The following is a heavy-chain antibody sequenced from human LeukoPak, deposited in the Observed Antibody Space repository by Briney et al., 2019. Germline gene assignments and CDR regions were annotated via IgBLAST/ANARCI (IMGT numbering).Heavy chain of an antibody. Sequence: ASVTVSCKASGYTFTGYYMHWVRQAPGQGLDWMGWINPNSGGTNYAQKFQGRVTMTRDTSISTAYMELSRLRSDDTAVYYCARADYYGSGSYYTSFMDVWGKGTTVTVSS. J-gene: IGHJ6*03. D-gene: IGHD3-10*01. V-gene: IGHV1-2*02. CDR1: GYTFTGYY. CDR2: INPNSGGT. CDR3: ARADYYGSGSYYTSFMDV.